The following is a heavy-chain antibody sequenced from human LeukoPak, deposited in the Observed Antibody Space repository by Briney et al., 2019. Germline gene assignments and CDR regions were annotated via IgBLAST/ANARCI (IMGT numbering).Heavy chain of an antibody. D-gene: IGHD5-24*01. Sequence: GGSLRLSCAASEFTVSSNYMSWVRQAPGKGLEGVSVIYRGGSTYYADSVKGRFTIYRDNSKNTLYLQMNSLIAEDTAMYYCARVKNGYNYVFDYWGQGSLVTVSS. V-gene: IGHV3-66*01. J-gene: IGHJ4*02. CDR1: EFTVSSNY. CDR2: IYRGGST. CDR3: ARVKNGYNYVFDY.